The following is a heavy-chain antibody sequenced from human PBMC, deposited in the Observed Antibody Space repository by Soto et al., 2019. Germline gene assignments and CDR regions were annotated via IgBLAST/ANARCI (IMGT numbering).Heavy chain of an antibody. D-gene: IGHD6-6*01. V-gene: IGHV3-9*01. CDR2: ISWNSGSI. CDR1: GFTFDDYA. Sequence: GGSLRLSCAASGFTFDDYAMHWVRQAPGKGLEWVSGISWNSGSIGYADSVKGRFTISRDNAKNSLYLQMNSLRAEDTALYCCAKDQYSISSGYYYYYGMDVWGQGTTVTVSS. CDR3: AKDQYSISSGYYYYYGMDV. J-gene: IGHJ6*02.